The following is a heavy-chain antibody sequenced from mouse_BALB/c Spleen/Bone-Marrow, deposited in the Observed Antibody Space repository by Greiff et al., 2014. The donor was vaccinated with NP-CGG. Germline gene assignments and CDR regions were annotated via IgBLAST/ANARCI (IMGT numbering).Heavy chain of an antibody. CDR2: IHPTSGNT. CDR1: GYTFTSSW. V-gene: IGHV1S130*01. D-gene: IGHD1-1*01. Sequence: VNLVESGSVLVRPGASVKLSCKASGYTFTSSWMHWAKQRPGQGLEWIGEIHPTSGNTNYNEKFKGKATLTVDTSSSTAYVDLSSLTSEDSAVYDGENYDGSSAYWGQGTTLTVSS. CDR3: ENYDGSSAY. J-gene: IGHJ2*01.